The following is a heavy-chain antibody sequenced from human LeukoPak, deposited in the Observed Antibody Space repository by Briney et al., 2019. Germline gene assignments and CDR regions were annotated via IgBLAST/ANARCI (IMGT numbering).Heavy chain of an antibody. CDR1: GFTFSSYE. CDR3: ARATYYYDSSGHLTDAFDI. J-gene: IGHJ3*02. V-gene: IGHV3-48*03. Sequence: HSGGSLRLSCAASGFTFSSYEMNWVRQAPGKGLEWVSYISSSGSTIYYADSVKGRFTISRDNSKNTLYLQMNSLRAEDTAVYYCARATYYYDSSGHLTDAFDIWGQGTMVTVSS. D-gene: IGHD3-22*01. CDR2: ISSSGSTI.